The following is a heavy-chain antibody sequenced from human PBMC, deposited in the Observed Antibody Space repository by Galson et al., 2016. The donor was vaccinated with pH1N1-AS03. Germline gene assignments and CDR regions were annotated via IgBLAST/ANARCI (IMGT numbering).Heavy chain of an antibody. J-gene: IGHJ4*02. D-gene: IGHD2-2*01. CDR1: GFTFSGYS. CDR3: ARTFPGRVVVVAAAMQEGPDY. V-gene: IGHV3-21*03. CDR2: ISRSSTYI. Sequence: SLRLSCAASGFTFSGYSMNWFRQAPGKGLEWVSSISRSSTYIYYADSVKGRFTISRDNAKNSLFLQMHSLRAEDTAVYYCARTFPGRVVVVAAAMQEGPDYWGQGTLVTV.